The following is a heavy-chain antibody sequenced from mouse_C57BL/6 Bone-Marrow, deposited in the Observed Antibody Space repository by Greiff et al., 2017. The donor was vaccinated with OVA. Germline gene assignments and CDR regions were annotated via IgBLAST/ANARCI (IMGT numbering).Heavy chain of an antibody. V-gene: IGHV8-8*01. CDR1: GFSLSTFGMG. CDR2: IWWDDDK. D-gene: IGHD1-1*01. J-gene: IGHJ1*03. Sequence: QVTLKESGPGILQPSQTLSLTCSFSGFSLSTFGMGVGWIRQPSGKGLEWLAHIWWDDDKYYNPALKSRLTISKDTSKNQVFLKIANVDTADTATYYCAPYYYGSSYLYWYFDVWGTGTTVTVSS. CDR3: APYYYGSSYLYWYFDV.